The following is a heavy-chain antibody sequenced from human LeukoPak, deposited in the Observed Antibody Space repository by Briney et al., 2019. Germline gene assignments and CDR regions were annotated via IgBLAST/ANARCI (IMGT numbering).Heavy chain of an antibody. V-gene: IGHV1-18*04. D-gene: IGHD3-22*01. CDR3: ARDAGITMIVGDAFDI. Sequence: ASVKVSCKASGYTFTSNYIHWVRRAPGQGLEWMGWISAYNGNTNYAQKLQGRVTMTTDTSTSTAYMELRSLRSDDTAVYYCARDAGITMIVGDAFDIWGQGTMVTVSS. J-gene: IGHJ3*02. CDR1: GYTFTSNY. CDR2: ISAYNGNT.